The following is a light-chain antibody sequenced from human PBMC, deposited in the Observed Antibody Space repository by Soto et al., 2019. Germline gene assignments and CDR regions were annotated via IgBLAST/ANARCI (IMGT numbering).Light chain of an antibody. CDR2: GAS. CDR3: QQYDNWHPYT. CDR1: QTVSSN. J-gene: IGKJ2*01. Sequence: EIVMTQSPATLSVSPGERATLSCRASQTVSSNLAWYQQKPGQAPRLLIYGASTRATDIPARFSGSGSGTEFTLTISSLQSEDFAVYYCQQYDNWHPYTFGQGTKLEI. V-gene: IGKV3-15*01.